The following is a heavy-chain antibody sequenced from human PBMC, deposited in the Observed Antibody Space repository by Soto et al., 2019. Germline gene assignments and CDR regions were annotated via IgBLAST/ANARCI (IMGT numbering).Heavy chain of an antibody. CDR2: ISPNSGDT. D-gene: IGHD1-26*01. CDR1: GYTFTGYD. Sequence: ASVKVSCKASGYTFTGYDMHWVRQAPGQGLEWMGWISPNSGDTNYAQKFQGWVTMTRDTSISTAYMELSRLRSDDTAVYYCAATGELLSDYYYYGMDVWGQGTTVTVSS. CDR3: AATGELLSDYYYYGMDV. J-gene: IGHJ6*02. V-gene: IGHV1-2*04.